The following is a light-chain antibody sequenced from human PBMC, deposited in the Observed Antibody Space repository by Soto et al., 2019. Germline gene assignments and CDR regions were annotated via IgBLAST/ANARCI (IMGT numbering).Light chain of an antibody. J-gene: IGKJ2*01. CDR3: QPYGSSQYT. V-gene: IGKV3-20*01. CDR2: GAS. Sequence: EIVLTQSPGTLSLSPGERATLSCRASQSVSSSYLAWYQQKPGQAPRLLIYGASSRATGIPDRFSGSGSGTDFPLTISRLEPDDFAVYYCQPYGSSQYTFGQGTKPEIK. CDR1: QSVSSSY.